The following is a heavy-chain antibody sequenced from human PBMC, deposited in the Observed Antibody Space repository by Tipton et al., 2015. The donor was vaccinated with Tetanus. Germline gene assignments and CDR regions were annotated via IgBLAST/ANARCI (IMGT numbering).Heavy chain of an antibody. CDR3: ARAYDFWSGHLDF. CDR1: GFTFSSYG. D-gene: IGHD3-3*01. CDR2: ISYDGINK. J-gene: IGHJ4*02. V-gene: IGHV3-30*03. Sequence: SLRLSCAASGFTFSSYGIHWVRQAPGKGLEWVAVISYDGINKYYADSVKGRFTISRDNSKNTLYLQVNSLRAEDTAVYYCARAYDFWSGHLDFWGQGTLVTVSS.